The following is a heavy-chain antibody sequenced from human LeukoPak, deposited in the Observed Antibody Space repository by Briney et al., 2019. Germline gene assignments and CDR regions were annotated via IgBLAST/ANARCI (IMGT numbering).Heavy chain of an antibody. V-gene: IGHV4-59*06. J-gene: IGHJ6*02. Sequence: SETLSLTCTVSGGSISSYYWSWIRQHPGKGLEWIGYIYYSGSTYYNPSLKSRVTISVDTSKNQFSLKLSSVTAADTAVYYCARDRYCSGGSCYRAAQNYGMDVWGQGTTVTVSS. CDR3: ARDRYCSGGSCYRAAQNYGMDV. CDR2: IYYSGST. CDR1: GGSISSYY. D-gene: IGHD2-15*01.